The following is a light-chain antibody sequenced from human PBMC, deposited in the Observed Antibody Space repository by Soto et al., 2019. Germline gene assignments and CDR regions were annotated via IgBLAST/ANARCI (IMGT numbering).Light chain of an antibody. J-gene: IGKJ1*01. Sequence: IVMTQSPATLSVSPMELATLSFRASQSVSSKLAWYQQKPGQAPRLRIYGASTRATGIPDRFSGSGSGTEFTLTISRLEPEDSAVYYCQQRNMWPITVGQGTKVDI. CDR2: GAS. CDR1: QSVSSK. CDR3: QQRNMWPIT. V-gene: IGKV3-15*01.